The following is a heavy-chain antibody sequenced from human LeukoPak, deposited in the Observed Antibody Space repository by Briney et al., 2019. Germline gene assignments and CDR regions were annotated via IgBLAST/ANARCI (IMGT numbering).Heavy chain of an antibody. V-gene: IGHV4-59*01. J-gene: IGHJ4*02. CDR1: GGSISSYY. D-gene: IGHD3-3*01. Sequence: SGPTLVHPSATLSLTCTVSGGSISSYYWSWLRQPPGKGLEWIGYIYYSGTTNYNPSLKSRVTISVDTSKNQFSLKLTSVTAADTAVYYCARDVFWRGSDYWGQGTLVTVSS. CDR3: ARDVFWRGSDY. CDR2: IYYSGTT.